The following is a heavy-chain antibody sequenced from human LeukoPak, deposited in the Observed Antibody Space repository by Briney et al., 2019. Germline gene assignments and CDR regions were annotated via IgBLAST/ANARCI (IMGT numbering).Heavy chain of an antibody. CDR2: INPNSGGT. V-gene: IGHV1-2*06. CDR1: GYTFTGYY. CDR3: ARGPKTYYYDSSGYYYY. Sequence: ASVKVSCKASGYTFTGYYMHLVRQAPGQGLEWMGRINPNSGGTNYAQKFQGRVTMTRDTSISTAYMELSRLRSGDTAVYYCARGPKTYYYDSSGYYYYWGQGTLVTVSS. J-gene: IGHJ4*02. D-gene: IGHD3-22*01.